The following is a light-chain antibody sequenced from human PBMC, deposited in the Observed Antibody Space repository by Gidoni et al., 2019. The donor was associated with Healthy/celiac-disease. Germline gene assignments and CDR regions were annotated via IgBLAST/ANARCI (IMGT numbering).Light chain of an antibody. CDR1: QSLMNSNGDNY. J-gene: IGKJ4*01. V-gene: IGKV2-28*01. CDR2: CGS. CDR3: MQALQTPLT. Sequence: DIVMTQSPISLPVTPGEPASISCRSSQSLMNSNGDNYLDWYLQKPGHSQQLLIYCGSNRASGVPDWFSGSGSCTDFTLKISRVESEYVGVYYCMQALQTPLTFGCXTKVEIK.